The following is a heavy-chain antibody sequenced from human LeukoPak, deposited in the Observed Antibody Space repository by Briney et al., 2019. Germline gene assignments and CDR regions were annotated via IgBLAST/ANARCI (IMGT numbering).Heavy chain of an antibody. V-gene: IGHV4-4*09. CDR1: GGSISSYY. CDR3: ARHADYYDFWSGYSPTYNWFDP. Sequence: PSETRSLTCTVSGGSISSYYWSWIRQPPGKGLEWIGYIYTSGSTNYNPSLKSRVTISVDTSKNQFSLKLSSVTAADTAVYYCARHADYYDFWSGYSPTYNWFDPWGQGTLVTVSS. CDR2: IYTSGST. J-gene: IGHJ5*02. D-gene: IGHD3-3*01.